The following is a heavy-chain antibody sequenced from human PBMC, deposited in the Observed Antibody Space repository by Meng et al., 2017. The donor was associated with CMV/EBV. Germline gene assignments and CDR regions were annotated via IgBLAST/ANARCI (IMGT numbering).Heavy chain of an antibody. Sequence: KASGYTFTSYGISWARQAPGQGLEWMGWISAYNGNTNYAQKLQGRVTMTTDTSTSTAYMELRSLRSDDTAVYYCARGCGGDCSGFFDYWGQGTLVTVSS. CDR2: ISAYNGNT. CDR1: GYTFTSYG. D-gene: IGHD2-21*01. CDR3: ARGCGGDCSGFFDY. J-gene: IGHJ4*02. V-gene: IGHV1-18*01.